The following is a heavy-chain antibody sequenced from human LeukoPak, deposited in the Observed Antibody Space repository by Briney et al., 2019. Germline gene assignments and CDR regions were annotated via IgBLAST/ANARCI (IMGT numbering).Heavy chain of an antibody. Sequence: ASVKVSCKASGYTFTSYDINWVRQATGQGLEWMAWVNPNSGYTGYEHKFQGRVTITRDTSISTAYMELSRLRSDDTAVYYCASVSSIAARAYTYFDYWGQGTLVTVSS. CDR3: ASVSSIAARAYTYFDY. V-gene: IGHV1-8*03. CDR2: VNPNSGYT. D-gene: IGHD6-6*01. CDR1: GYTFTSYD. J-gene: IGHJ4*02.